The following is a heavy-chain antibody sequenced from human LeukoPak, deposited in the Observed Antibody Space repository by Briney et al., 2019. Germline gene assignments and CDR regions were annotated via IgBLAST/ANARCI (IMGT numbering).Heavy chain of an antibody. J-gene: IGHJ3*02. CDR3: ARGSLEWLHGAFDI. CDR1: GGTFSSYA. V-gene: IGHV1-69*13. D-gene: IGHD3-3*01. CDR2: IIPIFGTA. Sequence: ASVKVSCKASGGTFSSYAISWVRQAPGQGLEWMGGIIPIFGTANYAQKFQGRVTITADESTSTAYMELSSLRSEDTAVYYCARGSLEWLHGAFDIWGQGTMVTVSS.